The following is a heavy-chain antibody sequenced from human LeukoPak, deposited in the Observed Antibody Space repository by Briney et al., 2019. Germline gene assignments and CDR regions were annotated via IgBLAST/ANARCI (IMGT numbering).Heavy chain of an antibody. CDR2: LSYSGST. D-gene: IGHD6-19*01. Sequence: SETLSLTCTVSGGSISSFFWSWIRQPPGKGLEWIGLLSYSGSTDYNPSLKSRVTILVDTSKNQFSLKLSSVTAADTAVYYCARQRVGSGWSTGHDYWGQGTLVTVSS. J-gene: IGHJ4*02. CDR1: GGSISSFF. CDR3: ARQRVGSGWSTGHDY. V-gene: IGHV4-59*08.